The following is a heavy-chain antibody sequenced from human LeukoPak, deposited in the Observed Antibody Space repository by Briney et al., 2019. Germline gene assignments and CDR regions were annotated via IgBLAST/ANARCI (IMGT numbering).Heavy chain of an antibody. Sequence: GGSLRLSCAASGFTFSSYAMSWFRQAPGKGLEWVSAISGSGGSTYYADSVKGRFTISRDNSKNTLYLQMNSLRAEDTAVYYCAKDHGVAAAGIPKWFDYWGQGTLVTVSS. CDR1: GFTFSSYA. J-gene: IGHJ4*02. V-gene: IGHV3-23*01. D-gene: IGHD6-13*01. CDR3: AKDHGVAAAGIPKWFDY. CDR2: ISGSGGST.